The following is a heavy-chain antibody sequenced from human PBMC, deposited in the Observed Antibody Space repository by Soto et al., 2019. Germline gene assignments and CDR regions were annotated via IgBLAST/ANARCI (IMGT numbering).Heavy chain of an antibody. CDR2: IYYSGST. J-gene: IGHJ4*02. V-gene: IGHV4-30-4*01. CDR3: ARLRRYSSSPYYFDY. Sequence: KASETLSLTCTVSGGSISGGDYYWSWIRQPPGKGLEWIGYIYYSGSTYYNPSLKSRVTISLDTSKNQFSLKLSSVTAADTAVYYCARLRRYSSSPYYFDYWGQGTLVTVSS. CDR1: GGSISGGDYY. D-gene: IGHD6-6*01.